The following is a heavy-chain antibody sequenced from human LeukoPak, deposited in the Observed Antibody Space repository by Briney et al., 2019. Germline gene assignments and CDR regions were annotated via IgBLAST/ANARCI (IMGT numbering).Heavy chain of an antibody. Sequence: SETLSLTCIVPGGSISSSNYYWAWIRQPPGKGLEWIGTFYSGGSAYYNPSLTSRVSISKDTSDNQFSLRLYSVTAADTAVYCCARGLRGKVGPSTVDYWGQGTLVTVSS. CDR2: FYSGGSA. CDR3: ARGLRGKVGPSTVDY. D-gene: IGHD1-26*01. V-gene: IGHV4-39*07. CDR1: GGSISSSNYY. J-gene: IGHJ4*02.